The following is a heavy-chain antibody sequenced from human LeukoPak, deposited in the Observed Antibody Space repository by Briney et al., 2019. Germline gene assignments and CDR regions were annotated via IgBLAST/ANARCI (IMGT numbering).Heavy chain of an antibody. D-gene: IGHD7-27*01. J-gene: IGHJ4*02. Sequence: GGSLRLSCAASGFTFGDYSMNWVRQAPGKGLEWVLYISSSSSVIYYADSVRGRFTISRDNAKKSLYLRMNSLRAEDTAVYYCARDPPNWGFGYWGQGTLVTVSS. CDR1: GFTFGDYS. V-gene: IGHV3-48*01. CDR2: ISSSSSVI. CDR3: ARDPPNWGFGY.